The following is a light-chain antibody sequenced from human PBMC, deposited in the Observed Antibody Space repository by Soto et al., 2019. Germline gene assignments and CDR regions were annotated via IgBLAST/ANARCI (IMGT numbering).Light chain of an antibody. CDR1: SSDVGGYNY. Sequence: QSALTQPASVSGSPGQSITISCTGSSSDVGGYNYVSWYQQYPGKAPKLMIYDVTNRPSGVSNRFSGSKSGNTASLTISGHQAEDEAYYCCSSDRNSSTPDVFGTGTKLTVL. CDR3: SSDRNSSTPDV. V-gene: IGLV2-14*01. CDR2: DVT. J-gene: IGLJ1*01.